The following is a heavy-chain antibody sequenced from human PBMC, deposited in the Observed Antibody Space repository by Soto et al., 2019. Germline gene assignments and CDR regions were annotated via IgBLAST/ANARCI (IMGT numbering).Heavy chain of an antibody. J-gene: IGHJ3*02. D-gene: IGHD2-15*01. CDR2: IYYSGST. V-gene: IGHV4-31*03. Sequence: QVQLQESGPGLVKPSQTLSLTCTVSGGAISSGGYYWSWIRQHPGKGLEWIGYIYYSGSTYYNPSLKSRVTISVDTSKNPFSLKLSSVTAADTAVYYCARVRVVVAADATHDAFDIWGQGTMVTVSS. CDR3: ARVRVVVAADATHDAFDI. CDR1: GGAISSGGYY.